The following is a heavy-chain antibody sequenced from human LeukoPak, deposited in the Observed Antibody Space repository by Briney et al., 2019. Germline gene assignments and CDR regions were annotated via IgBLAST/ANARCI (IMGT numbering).Heavy chain of an antibody. CDR1: GYTFTNYD. CDR3: ARDSVSDYYDSSGYQGDY. Sequence: ASVKVSCKASGYTFTNYDINWVRQAAGQGLEWMGWMNPNSGNTGYAQKFQGRVTMTRDMSTSTVYMELSSLRSEDTAVYYCARDSVSDYYDSSGYQGDYWGQGTLVTVSS. D-gene: IGHD3-22*01. J-gene: IGHJ4*02. CDR2: MNPNSGNT. V-gene: IGHV1-8*01.